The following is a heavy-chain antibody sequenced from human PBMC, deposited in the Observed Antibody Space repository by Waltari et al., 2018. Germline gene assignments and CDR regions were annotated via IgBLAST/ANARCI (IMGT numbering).Heavy chain of an antibody. Sequence: QVHLVESGGGVVQPGRSLTLSCTASGFTFGDHGLQWVRQAPGKGLEWVAVVSYEGSLKYYADSVRGQFTIARDNFRNTLYLQMNSLRPEDTAVYYCAKEFGGRASRYAAFFDSWGQGTLVTVSS. V-gene: IGHV3-30*18. CDR1: GFTFGDHG. CDR3: AKEFGGRASRYAAFFDS. J-gene: IGHJ4*02. D-gene: IGHD1-26*01. CDR2: VSYEGSLK.